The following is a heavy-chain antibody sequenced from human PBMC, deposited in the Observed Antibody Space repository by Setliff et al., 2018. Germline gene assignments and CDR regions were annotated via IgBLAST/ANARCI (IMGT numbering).Heavy chain of an antibody. D-gene: IGHD3-22*01. CDR3: ARCNYYDSSGHGQYFQH. J-gene: IGHJ1*01. V-gene: IGHV1-69*10. Sequence: SVKVSCKASGGTFSSYAISWVRQAPGQGLEWMGGIIPILGIANYAQKFQGRVTITADKSTSTAYMELSSLRSEDTAVYYCARCNYYDSSGHGQYFQHWGQGTLVTVSS. CDR1: GGTFSSYA. CDR2: IIPILGIA.